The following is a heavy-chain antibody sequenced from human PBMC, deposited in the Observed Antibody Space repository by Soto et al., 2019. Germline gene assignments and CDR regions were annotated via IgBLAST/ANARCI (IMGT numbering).Heavy chain of an antibody. CDR2: ISGSGDIT. V-gene: IGHV3-23*01. D-gene: IGHD6-6*01. CDR3: AKGMTGRRFYFDF. Sequence: EVQLLESGGGLVQPGGSLRLACAASGFTFSTYVIGWVRQVPGKGLEWVSVISGSGDITTYADSVKGRFTISRDNSKNTFFLQMNSLRVEDTAIYYCAKGMTGRRFYFDFWGQGSLVTVSS. J-gene: IGHJ4*02. CDR1: GFTFSTYV.